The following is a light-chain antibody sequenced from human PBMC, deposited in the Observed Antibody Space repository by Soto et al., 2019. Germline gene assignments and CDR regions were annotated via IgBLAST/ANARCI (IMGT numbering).Light chain of an antibody. J-gene: IGKJ2*01. Sequence: DIQMTQSPSTLSASVGDRVTITCRASQSISSWLAWYQQKPGKAPKLLIYKASTLESGVPSRFSGSGSGTEFTLTISSLQPDDFATYDCQQYNSWYTFGQGTKLEI. V-gene: IGKV1-5*03. CDR2: KAS. CDR1: QSISSW. CDR3: QQYNSWYT.